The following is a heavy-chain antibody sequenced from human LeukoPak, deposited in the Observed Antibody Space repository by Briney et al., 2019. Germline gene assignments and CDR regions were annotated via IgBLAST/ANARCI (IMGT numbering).Heavy chain of an antibody. CDR1: GFTFSSYW. CDR3: ARSVVLYYYYYYMDV. D-gene: IGHD4/OR15-4a*01. Sequence: GGSLRLSCAASGFTFSSYWMSWVRQAPGKGLEWVANIKQDGSEKYYVDSVKGRFTISRDNAKNSLYLQMNSLRAEDTAVYYCARSVVLYYYYYYMDVWGKGTTVTVSS. V-gene: IGHV3-7*01. J-gene: IGHJ6*03. CDR2: IKQDGSEK.